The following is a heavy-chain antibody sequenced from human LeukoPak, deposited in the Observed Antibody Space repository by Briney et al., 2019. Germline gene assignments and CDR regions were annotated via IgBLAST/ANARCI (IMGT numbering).Heavy chain of an antibody. Sequence: PGGSLRLSCAASGFTFSSHGMHWVRQAPGKGLEWVALIWYDGSYKYYADSGKGRFTISRDNSKNTLYLQMNSLRAEDTAVYYCARVPHQRGRGYSGYDIDYWGQGTLVTVSS. CDR1: GFTFSSHG. CDR2: IWYDGSYK. CDR3: ARVPHQRGRGYSGYDIDY. D-gene: IGHD5-12*01. V-gene: IGHV3-33*01. J-gene: IGHJ4*02.